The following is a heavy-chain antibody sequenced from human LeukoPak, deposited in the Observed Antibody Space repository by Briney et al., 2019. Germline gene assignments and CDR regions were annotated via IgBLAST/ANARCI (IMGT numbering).Heavy chain of an antibody. CDR2: IYAGNTI. CDR1: GFSVINNY. D-gene: IGHD2-2*01. J-gene: IGHJ4*02. V-gene: IGHV3-66*01. Sequence: GGSLRLSCVVSGFSVINNYVSWVRQAPGKGLEWVSVIYAGNTIKYADSVKGRFTISRDNSKNTVYLQMNSLRPEDTAVYYCAREGRFKAQHLFDYWGQGTMVTVSS. CDR3: AREGRFKAQHLFDY.